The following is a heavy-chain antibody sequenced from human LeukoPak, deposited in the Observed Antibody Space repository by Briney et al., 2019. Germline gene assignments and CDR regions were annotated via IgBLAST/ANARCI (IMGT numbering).Heavy chain of an antibody. D-gene: IGHD2-2*01. J-gene: IGHJ4*02. CDR1: GFTFSTYW. CDR3: ARDRYCSSTSCYIGNFDS. Sequence: GSLRLSCAASGFTFSTYWMSWVRQAPGKGLEWVANIKQDGSEKYYVDSVKGRFTISRDNAENSLYLQMNSLRAEDTAVYYCARDRYCSSTSCYIGNFDSWGQGTLVTVSS. CDR2: IKQDGSEK. V-gene: IGHV3-7*01.